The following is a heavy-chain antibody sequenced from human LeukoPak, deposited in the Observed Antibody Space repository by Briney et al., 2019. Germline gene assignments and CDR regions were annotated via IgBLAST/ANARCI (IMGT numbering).Heavy chain of an antibody. CDR3: ARPYCSSTSCYFDYFDY. V-gene: IGHV4-34*01. D-gene: IGHD2-2*01. CDR1: GGSFSGYY. J-gene: IGHJ4*02. Sequence: SETLSLTCAVYGGSFSGYYWSWIRQPPGKGLEWIGEINHSGSTNYNPSLKSRVTISVDTFKNQFSLKLSSVTAADTAVYYCARPYCSSTSCYFDYFDYWGQGTLVTVSS. CDR2: INHSGST.